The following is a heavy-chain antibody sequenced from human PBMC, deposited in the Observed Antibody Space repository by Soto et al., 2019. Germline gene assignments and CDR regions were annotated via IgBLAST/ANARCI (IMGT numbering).Heavy chain of an antibody. J-gene: IGHJ3*02. V-gene: IGHV1-69*02. CDR2: IIPILGIA. Sequence: QVQLVQSGAEVKKPGSSVKVSCKASGGTFSSYTISWVRQAPGQGLEWMGRIIPILGIANYAQKFQGRVTITADKSTSTAYMELSSLRSEDTAVYYCAKKPAFDAFDIWGQGTMVTVSS. CDR3: AKKPAFDAFDI. CDR1: GGTFSSYT.